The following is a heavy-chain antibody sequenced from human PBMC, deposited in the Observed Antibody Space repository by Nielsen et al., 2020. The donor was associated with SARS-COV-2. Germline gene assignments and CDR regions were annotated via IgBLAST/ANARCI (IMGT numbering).Heavy chain of an antibody. V-gene: IGHV3-9*01. J-gene: IGHJ6*01. CDR1: GFTFDNYA. Sequence: SLKISCAASGFTFDNYAMHWVRQAPGKGLEWVSSISWNSGSIAYADSVKGRFTISRDNAKNSLHLQMNSLHQGPIGLPPGTLLQEHLWG. CDR3: TLLQEHL. CDR2: ISWNSGSI.